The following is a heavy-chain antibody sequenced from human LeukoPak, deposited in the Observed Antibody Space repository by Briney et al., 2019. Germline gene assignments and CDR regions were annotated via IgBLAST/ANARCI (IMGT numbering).Heavy chain of an antibody. CDR1: GFTFSSYG. J-gene: IGHJ3*02. CDR2: ISYDGSNK. CDR3: AKVVGSGSYYDAFDI. Sequence: GGSLRLSCAASGFTFSSYGMHWVRQAPGKGLEWVAVISYDGSNKYYADSVTGRFTISRDNSKNTLYLQMNSLRAEDTAVYYCAKVVGSGSYYDAFDIWGQGTMVTVSS. V-gene: IGHV3-30*18. D-gene: IGHD3-10*01.